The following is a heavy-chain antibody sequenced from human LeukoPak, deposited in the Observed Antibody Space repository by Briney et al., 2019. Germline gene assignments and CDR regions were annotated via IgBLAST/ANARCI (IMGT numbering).Heavy chain of an antibody. CDR2: ITASGTAM. CDR3: ASSGSYRFDY. Sequence: GGSLRLSCAASGFTFSSYSVNWVRQAPGKGLEWVSHITASGTAMFYADSLKGRFTISRDNAKNSLYLQMNSLRDEDTAVYYCASSGSYRFDYWGQGTLVTVSS. J-gene: IGHJ4*02. CDR1: GFTFSSYS. D-gene: IGHD1-26*01. V-gene: IGHV3-48*02.